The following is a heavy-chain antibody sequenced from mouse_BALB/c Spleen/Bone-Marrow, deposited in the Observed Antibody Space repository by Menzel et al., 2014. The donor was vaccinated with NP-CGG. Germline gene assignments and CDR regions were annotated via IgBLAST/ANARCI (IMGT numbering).Heavy chain of an antibody. CDR1: GFNIKDTY. V-gene: IGHV14-3*02. CDR2: IDPANGNT. CDR3: ARRGDGYCAWFAY. J-gene: IGHJ3*01. D-gene: IGHD2-3*01. Sequence: VQLQQSGAELVKPVASVKLSCTASGFNIKDTYMYWVKQRPEQGLEWIGRIDPANGNTKYDPKFQGKATITADTPSNTACLQLSSLASEDTDVYYCARRGDGYCAWFAYWGQGTLVTVSA.